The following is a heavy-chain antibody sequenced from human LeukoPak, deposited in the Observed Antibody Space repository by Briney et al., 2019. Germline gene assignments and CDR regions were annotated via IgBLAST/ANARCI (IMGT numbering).Heavy chain of an antibody. J-gene: IGHJ4*02. Sequence: GGSLRLSCAASGFTVSSNYMSWVRQAPGKGLEWVANIKRDGSEKYYVDSVKGRFTISRDNAKNSLYLQLKSLRTEDTAVYYCARGRGSWYGVYFDYWGQGSLVTVSS. D-gene: IGHD6-13*01. CDR2: IKRDGSEK. V-gene: IGHV3-7*01. CDR3: ARGRGSWYGVYFDY. CDR1: GFTVSSNY.